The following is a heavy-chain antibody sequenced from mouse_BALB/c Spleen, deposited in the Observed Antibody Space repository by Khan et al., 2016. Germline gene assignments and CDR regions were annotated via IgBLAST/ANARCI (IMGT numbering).Heavy chain of an antibody. CDR3: ASPLLRLKAWFAY. Sequence: VQLKESGPGLVAPSQSLSITCTVSGFSLANYGVHWVRQPPGKGLEWLGVIWAGGSTNYNSALMSRLSISKDNSKSQVFLKMNSLQTDDTAMYYCASPLLRLKAWFAYWGQGTLVTVS. J-gene: IGHJ3*01. V-gene: IGHV2-9*02. D-gene: IGHD1-1*01. CDR1: GFSLANYG. CDR2: IWAGGST.